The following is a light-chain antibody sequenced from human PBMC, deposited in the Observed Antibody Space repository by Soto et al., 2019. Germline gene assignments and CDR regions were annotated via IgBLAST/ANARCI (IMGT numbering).Light chain of an antibody. CDR1: SSNIGSNT. CDR2: SNN. CDR3: AAWDDSLNGQV. V-gene: IGLV1-44*01. J-gene: IGLJ1*01. Sequence: QSVLTQPPSASGTPGQRVTISCSVSSSNIGSNTVNWYQQLPGTAPKLLIYSNNQRPSGVPDRFSGSKSGTSVSLAISGLQSEDEADYYCAAWDDSLNGQVFGTGTKVTVL.